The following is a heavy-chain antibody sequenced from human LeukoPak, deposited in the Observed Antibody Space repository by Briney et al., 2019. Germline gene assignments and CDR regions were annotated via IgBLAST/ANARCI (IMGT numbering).Heavy chain of an antibody. J-gene: IGHJ4*02. CDR2: INNDGSDM. CDR3: ARVFHLIDH. Sequence: GGSLRLSCAASGFTFNTYWMHWVRQAPGKGLVWVSRINNDGSDMSYADSVKGRFTISRDNAKNTLYLQMNSLRVEDTAVYYCARVFHLIDHWGQGTLVTVSS. V-gene: IGHV3-74*01. CDR1: GFTFNTYW.